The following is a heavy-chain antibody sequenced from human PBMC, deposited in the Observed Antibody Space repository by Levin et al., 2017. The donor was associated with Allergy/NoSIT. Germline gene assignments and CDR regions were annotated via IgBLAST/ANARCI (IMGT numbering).Heavy chain of an antibody. CDR1: GFSFNNYG. J-gene: IGHJ4*02. V-gene: IGHV3-33*01. CDR2: IWYDGSYK. CDR3: VRTRGDSSGRSFDY. D-gene: IGHD6-19*01. Sequence: PGGSLRLSCAASGFSFNNYGLHWVRQAPGKGLEWVALIWYDGSYKYYSDSVNGRFTISRDNSKNTLFLQMDSLRVEDTAVYYCVRTRGDSSGRSFDYWGQGTLVTVSS.